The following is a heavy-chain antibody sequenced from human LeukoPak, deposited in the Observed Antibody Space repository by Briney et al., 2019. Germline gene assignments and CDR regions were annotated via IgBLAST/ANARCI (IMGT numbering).Heavy chain of an antibody. CDR3: ARSLRFLEWLSAFDY. CDR1: GGTFSSYA. J-gene: IGHJ4*02. Sequence: ASVKVPCKASGGTFSSYAISWVRQAPGQGLEWMGGIIPIFGTANYAQKFQGRVTITADESTSTAYMELSSLRSEDTAVYYCARSLRFLEWLSAFDYWGQGALVTVSS. D-gene: IGHD3-3*01. V-gene: IGHV1-69*01. CDR2: IIPIFGTA.